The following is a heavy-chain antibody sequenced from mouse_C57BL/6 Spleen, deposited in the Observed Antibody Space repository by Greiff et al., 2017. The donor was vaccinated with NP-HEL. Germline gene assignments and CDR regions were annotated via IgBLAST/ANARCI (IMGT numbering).Heavy chain of an antibody. CDR1: GYTFTDYE. CDR3: TNYFDY. CDR2: IDPETGGT. V-gene: IGHV1-15*01. Sequence: VQLQESGAELVRPGASVTLSCKASGYTFTDYEMHWVKQTPVHGLEWIGAIDPETGGTAYNQKFKGKAILTADKSSSTAYMEHRSLSSGDSAVYSCTNYFDYWGQGTTLTVSS. J-gene: IGHJ2*01.